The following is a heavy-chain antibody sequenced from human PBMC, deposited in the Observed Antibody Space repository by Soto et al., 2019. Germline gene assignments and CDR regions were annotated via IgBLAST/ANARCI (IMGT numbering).Heavy chain of an antibody. Sequence: SETLSLTCTVSGGSISSGGYYWSWIRQHPGKGLEWIGYIYYSGSTYYNPSLKSRVTISVDTSKNQFSLKLSSVTAADTAVYYCARRDYGDYVRSGYFDIWGQGTMVTVSS. J-gene: IGHJ3*02. CDR3: ARRDYGDYVRSGYFDI. CDR2: IYYSGST. D-gene: IGHD4-17*01. V-gene: IGHV4-31*03. CDR1: GGSISSGGYY.